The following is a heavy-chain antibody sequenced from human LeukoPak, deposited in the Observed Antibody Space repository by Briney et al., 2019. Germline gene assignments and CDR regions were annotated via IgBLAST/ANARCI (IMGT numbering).Heavy chain of an antibody. Sequence: GESLKISCKGSGYSFTSYWIGWVRQMPGKGLEWMGIIYPGDSDTRYSPSFQGQVTISADKSISTAYLQWSSLKASDTAMYYCARRVSGYSYAPGAFDIWGQGTMVTVSS. CDR2: IYPGDSDT. CDR1: GYSFTSYW. V-gene: IGHV5-51*01. D-gene: IGHD5-18*01. J-gene: IGHJ3*02. CDR3: ARRVSGYSYAPGAFDI.